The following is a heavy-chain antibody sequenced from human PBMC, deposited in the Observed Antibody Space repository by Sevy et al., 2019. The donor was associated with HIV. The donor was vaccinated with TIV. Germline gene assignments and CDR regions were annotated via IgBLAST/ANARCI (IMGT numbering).Heavy chain of an antibody. V-gene: IGHV3-48*03. CDR2: ISSSGSTI. Sequence: GGSLRLSCAASGFTFSSYEMNWVRQAPGKGLEWVSYISSSGSTIYYADSVKGRFTISRDNAKNSLYLQMNSLRVEDTAVYYCARYSYYGSGSYYNVIPYYFDYWGQGTLLTVSS. D-gene: IGHD3-10*01. CDR1: GFTFSSYE. CDR3: ARYSYYGSGSYYNVIPYYFDY. J-gene: IGHJ4*02.